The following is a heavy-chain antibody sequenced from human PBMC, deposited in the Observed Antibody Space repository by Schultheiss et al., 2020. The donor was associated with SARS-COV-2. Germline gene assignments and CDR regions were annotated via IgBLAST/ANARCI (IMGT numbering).Heavy chain of an antibody. V-gene: IGHV3-11*04. CDR1: GFTFSDYY. Sequence: GESLKISCAASGFTFSDYYMSWIRQAPGKGLEWVSYISSSGSTIYYADSVKGRFTISRDNAKNSLYLQMNSLRAEDTAVYYCARGGYSGYPRIYYYYYYGMDVWGQGTTVTVSS. CDR2: ISSSGSTI. CDR3: ARGGYSGYPRIYYYYYYGMDV. J-gene: IGHJ6*02. D-gene: IGHD5-12*01.